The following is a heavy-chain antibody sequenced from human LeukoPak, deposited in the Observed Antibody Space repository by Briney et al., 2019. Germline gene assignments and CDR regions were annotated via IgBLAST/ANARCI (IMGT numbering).Heavy chain of an antibody. CDR1: GFTFSSYG. Sequence: PGGSLRLSCAASGFTFSSYGMHWVRQAPGKGLEWVAVISYDGSNKYYADSVKGRFTISGDNSKNTLYLQMNSLRAEDTAVYYCAKSWVFDYWGQGTLVTVSS. D-gene: IGHD7-27*01. CDR2: ISYDGSNK. CDR3: AKSWVFDY. J-gene: IGHJ4*02. V-gene: IGHV3-30*18.